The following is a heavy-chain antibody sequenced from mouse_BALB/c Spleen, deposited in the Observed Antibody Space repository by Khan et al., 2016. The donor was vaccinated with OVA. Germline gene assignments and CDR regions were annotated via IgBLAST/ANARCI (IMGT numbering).Heavy chain of an antibody. CDR1: DFSLTNYG. Sequence: QVQLKQSGPGLVQPSQSLSITCTVSDFSLTNYGVHWVRQSPGQGLEWLGVIWRGGSTDYNVAFISRLSIPKDNSTSQVFLKMNSLQVDDTAIYDSARRDYGSSYGFAYWGQGTLVTVSA. J-gene: IGHJ3*01. CDR3: ARRDYGSSYGFAY. V-gene: IGHV2-4*02. CDR2: IWRGGST. D-gene: IGHD1-1*01.